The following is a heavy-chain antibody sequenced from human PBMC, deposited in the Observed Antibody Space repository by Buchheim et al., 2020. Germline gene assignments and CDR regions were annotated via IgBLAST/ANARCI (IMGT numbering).Heavy chain of an antibody. CDR1: GFPFSDYY. CDR3: ARVVPAAKYYYYYGMDV. D-gene: IGHD2-2*01. Sequence: QVQLVESGGGLVKPGGSLRLSCAASGFPFSDYYMRWIRQAPGKGLEWVSYISSRFRTIYYADSVKGRFTISMANAKNSLYLQMNSLRAEDTAVYYCARVVPAAKYYYYYGMDVWGQGTT. J-gene: IGHJ6*02. CDR2: ISSRFRTI. V-gene: IGHV3-11*01.